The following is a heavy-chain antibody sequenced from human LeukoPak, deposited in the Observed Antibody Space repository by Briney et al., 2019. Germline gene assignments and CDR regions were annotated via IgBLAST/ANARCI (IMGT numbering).Heavy chain of an antibody. V-gene: IGHV4-59*01. CDR3: ARGYYDSGTYSGYFQH. J-gene: IGHJ1*01. Sequence: SETLSLTCTVSGGSINDYYWNWIRQPPGKGLEWIGYIYYSGSTNYNPSLKSRVTISVDTSKTRFSLRLSSVTAADTAVYYCARGYYDSGTYSGYFQHWGQGTLVTVSS. CDR1: GGSINDYY. CDR2: IYYSGST. D-gene: IGHD3-10*01.